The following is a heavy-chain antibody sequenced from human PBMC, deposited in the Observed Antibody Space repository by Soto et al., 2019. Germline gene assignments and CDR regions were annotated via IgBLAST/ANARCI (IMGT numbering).Heavy chain of an antibody. CDR2: ISGTGGSI. V-gene: IGHV3-23*01. J-gene: IGHJ4*02. CDR1: GFTFSSYA. Sequence: GGALRLSCAASGFTFSSYAMSWVRQAPGKGLEWVSSISGTGGSIYYADSVKGRFTISRDKSKNTLFLQMNSLRAEDTAIYYCAKEIYIVTSISYDSWGRGALVTVSS. CDR3: AKEIYIVTSISYDS. D-gene: IGHD5-12*01.